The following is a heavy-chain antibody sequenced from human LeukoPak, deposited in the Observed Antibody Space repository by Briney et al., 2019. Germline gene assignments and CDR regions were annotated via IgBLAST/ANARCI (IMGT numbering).Heavy chain of an antibody. D-gene: IGHD3-10*01. J-gene: IGHJ4*02. CDR1: GFTFSSYG. V-gene: IGHV3-7*01. Sequence: GGSLRLSCAASGFTFSSYGMHWVRQAPGKGLEWVANIKQDGSEKYYVDSVKGRFTISRDNAKNSLYLQMNSLRAEDTAVYYCARVGRNYFDYWGQGTLVTVSS. CDR3: ARVGRNYFDY. CDR2: IKQDGSEK.